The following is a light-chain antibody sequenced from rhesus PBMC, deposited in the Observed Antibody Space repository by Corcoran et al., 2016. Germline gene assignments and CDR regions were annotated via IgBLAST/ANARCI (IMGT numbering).Light chain of an antibody. J-gene: IGKJ2*01. CDR1: QSIGSY. CDR2: GAT. CDR3: QQSSNLYS. V-gene: IGKV3-24*04. Sequence: TVVTQSPATLSLSPGERATLSCRASQSIGSYLAWYHQKPGQAPRILNYGATSRATGLPDRFSGSGCGTDFTLTISSLEPEDVGVYYCQQSSNLYSFGQGTKVEIK.